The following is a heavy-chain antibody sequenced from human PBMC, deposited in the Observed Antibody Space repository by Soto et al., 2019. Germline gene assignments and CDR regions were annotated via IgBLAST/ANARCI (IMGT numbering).Heavy chain of an antibody. J-gene: IGHJ4*02. CDR2: IYYSGST. CDR1: GGSISSSSYY. Sequence: SETLSLTCTVSGGSISSSSYYWGWIRQPPGKGLEWIGSIYYSGSTYYNPSLKSRVTISVETSKNQFSLKLSSVTAADTAVYYCARGGPSAGDYSNYGGFDYWGQGTLVTVSS. CDR3: ARGGPSAGDYSNYGGFDY. D-gene: IGHD4-4*01. V-gene: IGHV4-39*07.